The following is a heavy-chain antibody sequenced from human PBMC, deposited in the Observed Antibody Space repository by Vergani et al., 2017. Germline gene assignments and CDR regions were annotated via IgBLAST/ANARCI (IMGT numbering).Heavy chain of an antibody. D-gene: IGHD3-22*01. CDR3: AREPSPYTYYYDCRSYAFEI. CDR1: GGTFSSYA. V-gene: IGHV1-69*01. CDR2: IIPIFGTA. Sequence: QVQLVQSGAEVKKPGSSVKVSCKASGGTFSSYAISWVRQAPGQGLEWMGGIIPIFGTANYAQKFQGRVTITEDESASTAYMGLSILKSEDTAVYYCAREPSPYTYYYDCRSYAFEIRGQGTMVTVSS. J-gene: IGHJ3*02.